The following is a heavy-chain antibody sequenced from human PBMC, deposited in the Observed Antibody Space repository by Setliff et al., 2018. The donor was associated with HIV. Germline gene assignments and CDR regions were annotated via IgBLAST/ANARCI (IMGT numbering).Heavy chain of an antibody. CDR3: ARGVSNWYGTDY. D-gene: IGHD4-4*01. V-gene: IGHV3-23*01. CDR1: GFTFSNYA. CDR2: TSAPGETT. J-gene: IGHJ4*02. Sequence: GGSLRLSCVGSGFTFSNYAINWVRQAPGKGLEWVSATSAPGETTYYADSVKGRFTISRDNAKNSVYLQMNSLRVEDTAVYYCARGVSNWYGTDYWGQGTLVTAPQ.